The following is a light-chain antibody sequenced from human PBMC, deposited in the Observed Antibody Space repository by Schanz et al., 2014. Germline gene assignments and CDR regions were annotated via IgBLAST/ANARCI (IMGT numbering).Light chain of an antibody. CDR2: GAS. V-gene: IGKV3-15*01. J-gene: IGKJ1*01. CDR1: QSVSSN. Sequence: EIVMTQSPATLSVSPGERATLSCRASQSVSSNLAWYQQKPGQAPRLLIYGASTRATGIPARFSGSGSGTVFTLTISSLQSEDFAVYFCQQGRNWPMTFGQGTKVEIK. CDR3: QQGRNWPMT.